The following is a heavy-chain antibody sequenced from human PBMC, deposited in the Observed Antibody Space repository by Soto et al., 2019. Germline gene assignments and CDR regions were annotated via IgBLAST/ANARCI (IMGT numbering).Heavy chain of an antibody. CDR2: ISGSGGST. D-gene: IGHD5-12*01. Sequence: EVQLLESGGGLVQPGGSLRLSCAASGFTFSSYAMSWVRQAPGKGLEWVSAISGSGGSTYYADSVKGRFTISRDNSKNTLYLQMNSLRAEDTAVYYCAKDPVDIVATIWIDWFDPWGQGTLVTVSS. CDR3: AKDPVDIVATIWIDWFDP. V-gene: IGHV3-23*01. J-gene: IGHJ5*02. CDR1: GFTFSSYA.